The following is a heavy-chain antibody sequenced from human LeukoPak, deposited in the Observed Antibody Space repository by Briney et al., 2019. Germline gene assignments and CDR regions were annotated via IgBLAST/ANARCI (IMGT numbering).Heavy chain of an antibody. CDR3: ARAPTYCTNGVCRNYMDV. D-gene: IGHD2-8*01. CDR1: GFTFTSYS. CDR2: ISSSSSYI. Sequence: GGSLRLSCAASGFTFTSYSMNWVRQAPGKGLEWVSSISSSSSYIYYADSVKGRFTISRGNAKNSLYLQMNGLRVEDTAVYYCARAPTYCTNGVCRNYMDVWGKGTTVTVSS. V-gene: IGHV3-21*01. J-gene: IGHJ6*03.